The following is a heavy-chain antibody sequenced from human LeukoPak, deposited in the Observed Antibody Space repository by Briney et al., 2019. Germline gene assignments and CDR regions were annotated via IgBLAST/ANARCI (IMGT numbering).Heavy chain of an antibody. J-gene: IGHJ4*02. D-gene: IGHD3-22*01. Sequence: SETLSLTCTVSGGSISSSSYYWGWIRQPPGKGLEWIGSIYYSGSTYYNPSLKSRVTISVDTSKNQFSLNLSSVTAADAAVYYCARAPHFFDTSGSRYYFDYWGQGALVTVSS. CDR3: ARAPHFFDTSGSRYYFDY. CDR2: IYYSGST. V-gene: IGHV4-39*07. CDR1: GGSISSSSYY.